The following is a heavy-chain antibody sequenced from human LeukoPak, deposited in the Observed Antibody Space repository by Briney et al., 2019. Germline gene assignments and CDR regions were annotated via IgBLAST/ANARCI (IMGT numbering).Heavy chain of an antibody. J-gene: IGHJ4*02. Sequence: ETLSLTCTVSGYSISSGYYWGWIRQPPGKGLEWIGSIYHSGSTYYNPSPKSRVTISVDTSKNQFSLKLSSVTAADTAVYYCARGPMVRGVILFDYWGQGTLVTVSS. D-gene: IGHD3-10*01. V-gene: IGHV4-38-2*02. CDR2: IYHSGST. CDR1: GYSISSGYY. CDR3: ARGPMVRGVILFDY.